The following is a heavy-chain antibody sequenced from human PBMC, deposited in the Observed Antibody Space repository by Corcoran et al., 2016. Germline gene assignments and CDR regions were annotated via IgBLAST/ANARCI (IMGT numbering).Heavy chain of an antibody. J-gene: IGHJ4*02. CDR2: IDWDDDK. V-gene: IGHV2-70*01. CDR3: AWSGSYSYYFDY. Sequence: QVTLRESGPALVKPTQTLTLTCTFSGFSLSTSGMCVSWIRQPPGKALEWLALIDWDDDKYYSTSLKTRLTISKDTSKNQVVLTMTNMDPVDTATYYCAWSGSYSYYFDYWGQGTLVTVSS. D-gene: IGHD1-26*01. CDR1: GFSLSTSGMC.